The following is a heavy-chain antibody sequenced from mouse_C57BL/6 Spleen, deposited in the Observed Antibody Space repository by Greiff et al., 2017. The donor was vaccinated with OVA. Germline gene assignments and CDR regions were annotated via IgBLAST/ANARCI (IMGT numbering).Heavy chain of an antibody. J-gene: IGHJ4*01. D-gene: IGHD2-5*01. CDR3: ARGAYSNYDYAMDY. Sequence: QVQLKQPGAELVKPGASVKLSCKASGYTFTSYWMHWVKQRPGRGLEWIGRIDPNSGGTKYNEKFKSKATLTVDKPSSTAYMQLSSLTSEDSAVYNCARGAYSNYDYAMDYWGQGTSVTVSS. CDR1: GYTFTSYW. V-gene: IGHV1-72*01. CDR2: IDPNSGGT.